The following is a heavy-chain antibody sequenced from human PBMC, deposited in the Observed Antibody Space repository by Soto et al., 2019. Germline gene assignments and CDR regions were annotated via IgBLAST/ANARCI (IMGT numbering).Heavy chain of an antibody. CDR3: TRGGDGYKNGH. J-gene: IGHJ4*02. V-gene: IGHV4-61*01. CDR2: IHYSGST. D-gene: IGHD2-21*01. CDR1: GGSVNSGTYY. Sequence: PSETLSLTCTVPGGSVNSGTYYWSCIRHPPGKGLEWIGFIHYSGSTNYNPSLKSRVTMSVDTSKNQFSLKLTSVNAADTAVYYYTRGGDGYKNGHWGQGSLDIVSS.